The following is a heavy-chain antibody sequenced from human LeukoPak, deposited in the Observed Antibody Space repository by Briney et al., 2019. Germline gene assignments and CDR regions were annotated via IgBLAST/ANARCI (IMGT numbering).Heavy chain of an antibody. Sequence: PGGSLRLSCAASGFTVSSNYMSWVRQAPGKGLEWVSVIYSGGSTYYADSVKGRFTISRDNSKNTLYLQMNSLRAEDTAVYYCARELWRYSCGGIDYWGQGTLVTVSS. V-gene: IGHV3-66*01. CDR1: GFTVSSNY. J-gene: IGHJ4*02. CDR2: IYSGGST. CDR3: ARELWRYSCGGIDY. D-gene: IGHD5-18*01.